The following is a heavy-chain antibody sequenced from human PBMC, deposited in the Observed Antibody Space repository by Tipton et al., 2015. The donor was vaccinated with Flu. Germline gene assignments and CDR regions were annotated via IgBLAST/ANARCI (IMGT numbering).Heavy chain of an antibody. D-gene: IGHD6-13*01. CDR3: ASSSEGYSSTRERFGSVYYFDY. J-gene: IGHJ4*02. CDR2: IIPILGIA. V-gene: IGHV1-69*09. Sequence: QMQLVQSGAEVKKPGPSVKVSCKASGGTFSSYAISWVRQAPGQGLEWMGRIIPILGIANYAQKFQGRVTITADKSTSTAYMELSSLRSEDTAVYYCASSSEGYSSTRERFGSVYYFDYWGQGTLVTVSS. CDR1: GGTFSSYA.